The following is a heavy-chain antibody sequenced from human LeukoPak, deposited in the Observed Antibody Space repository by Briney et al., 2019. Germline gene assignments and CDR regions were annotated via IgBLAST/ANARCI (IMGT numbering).Heavy chain of an antibody. CDR1: GFTFSSYS. Sequence: GGSLRLSCAASGFTFSSYSMNWVRQAPGEGLEWVSHITASGTAMFYAGSVKGRFTISRDNAKNSLYLQMNSLRDEDTAVYYCASSGSYRFDYWGQGTLVTVSS. J-gene: IGHJ4*02. CDR2: ITASGTAM. V-gene: IGHV3-48*02. CDR3: ASSGSYRFDY. D-gene: IGHD1-26*01.